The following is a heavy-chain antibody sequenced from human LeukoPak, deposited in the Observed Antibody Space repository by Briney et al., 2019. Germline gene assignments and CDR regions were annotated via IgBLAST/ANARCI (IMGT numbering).Heavy chain of an antibody. CDR3: AKDVGKWESLHFFDY. CDR2: TSGSGAST. D-gene: IGHD1-26*01. V-gene: IGHV3-23*01. CDR1: GFTLSTNA. Sequence: GGSLRLSCLTSGFTLSTNAMSWDRQAPGKGLEWISGTSGSGASTYYADSVKGRFTISRDDSRNTLYLQMNSLRGDDTAVYYCAKDVGKWESLHFFDYWGQGTLVSVSS. J-gene: IGHJ4*02.